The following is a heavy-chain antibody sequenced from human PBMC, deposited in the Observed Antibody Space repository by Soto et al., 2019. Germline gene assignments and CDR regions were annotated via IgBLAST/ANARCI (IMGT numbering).Heavy chain of an antibody. CDR1: GFTFSSYG. CDR3: AKPQEYSSGWYDY. CDR2: ISYDGSNK. J-gene: IGHJ4*02. Sequence: QVQLVESGGGVVQPGRSLRLSCAASGFTFSSYGMHWVRQAPGKGLEWVAVISYDGSNKYYADSVKGRFTISRDNSKNTLYLQMNSLRDEDTAVYYCAKPQEYSSGWYDYWGQGTLVTVSS. D-gene: IGHD6-19*01. V-gene: IGHV3-30*18.